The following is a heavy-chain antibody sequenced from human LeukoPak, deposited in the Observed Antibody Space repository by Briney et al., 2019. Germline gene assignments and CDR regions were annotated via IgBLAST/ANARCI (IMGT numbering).Heavy chain of an antibody. J-gene: IGHJ6*02. CDR3: ARDLEEGAGGTIFGVVIMAGMDV. Sequence: ASVKVSCKASGGTFSSYAISWVRQAPGQGLERMGGIIPIFGTANYAQKFQGRVTITADESTSTAYMELTSLRSEDTAVYYCARDLEEGAGGTIFGVVIMAGMDVWGQGTTVTVSS. V-gene: IGHV1-69*13. CDR2: IIPIFGTA. CDR1: GGTFSSYA. D-gene: IGHD3-3*01.